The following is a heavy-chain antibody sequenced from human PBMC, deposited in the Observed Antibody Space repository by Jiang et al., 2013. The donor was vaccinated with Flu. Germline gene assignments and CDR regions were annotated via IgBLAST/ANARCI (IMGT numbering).Heavy chain of an antibody. D-gene: IGHD1-20*01. CDR2: TKSKTDGGTT. CDR3: TTIPIPGGYFYSYDMDV. CDR1: GFTFSNAW. J-gene: IGHJ6*02. V-gene: IGHV3-15*01. Sequence: GLVKPGGSLRLSCAASGFTFSNAWMSWVRQAPGRGLEWVGRTKSKTDGGTTDYAAPVRGRFTISRDDSENTLFLQMNSLKTEDTAVYYCTTIPIPGGYFYSYDMDVWGLGTTVTVSS.